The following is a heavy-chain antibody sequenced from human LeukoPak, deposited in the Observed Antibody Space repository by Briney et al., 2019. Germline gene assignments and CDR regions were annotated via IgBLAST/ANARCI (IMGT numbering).Heavy chain of an antibody. CDR1: TYSFSSTSH. Sequence: SETLSLTCAVSTYSFSSTSHWGRLRQSPGKGLEWIGTIYHTGNTYYNPSLRSRVTILLDPSKNQFSLNLTSVTAADTAMYYCANVNALTTAYFKYWGQGTLVTVSS. D-gene: IGHD4-17*01. CDR2: IYHTGNT. CDR3: ANVNALTTAYFKY. V-gene: IGHV4-38-2*01. J-gene: IGHJ4*02.